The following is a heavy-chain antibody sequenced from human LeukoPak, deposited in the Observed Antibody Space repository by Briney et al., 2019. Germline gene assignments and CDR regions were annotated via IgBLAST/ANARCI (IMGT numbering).Heavy chain of an antibody. CDR1: GFTFSSYS. V-gene: IGHV3-21*01. D-gene: IGHD3-22*01. CDR3: ARGYDSSGVFDY. CDR2: ISSSSSYI. Sequence: GGSLRLSCAASGFTFSSYSMNWVRQAPGKGLEWVSSISSSSSYIYFADSVKGRFTISRDNAKNSLYLQMNSLRAEDTAVYYCARGYDSSGVFDYWGQGTLVTVSS. J-gene: IGHJ4*02.